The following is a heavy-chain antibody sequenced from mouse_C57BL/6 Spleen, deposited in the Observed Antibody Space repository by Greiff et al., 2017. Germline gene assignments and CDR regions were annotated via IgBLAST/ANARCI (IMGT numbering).Heavy chain of an antibody. CDR1: GFTFSNYW. CDR2: IRLKSDNYAT. J-gene: IGHJ4*01. Sequence: EVKLEESGGGLVQPGGSMKLSCVASGFTFSNYWMNWVRQSPEKGLEWVAQIRLKSDNYATHYAESVKGRFTISRDDSKSSVYLQMNNLRAEDTGIYYCTADYSNYEGDAMDYWGQGTSVTVSS. D-gene: IGHD2-5*01. CDR3: TADYSNYEGDAMDY. V-gene: IGHV6-3*01.